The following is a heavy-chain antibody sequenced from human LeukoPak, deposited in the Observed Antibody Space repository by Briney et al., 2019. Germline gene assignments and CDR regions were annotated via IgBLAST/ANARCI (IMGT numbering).Heavy chain of an antibody. J-gene: IGHJ6*03. CDR1: GGSISSSSYY. Sequence: SETLSLTCTVSGGSISSSSYYWGWIRQPPGKGLEWIGSIYYSGSTYYNPSLKSRVTISVDTSKNQFSLKLSSVTAADTAVYYCARGTRSIAAAGTPYYYMDVWGKGTTVTVSS. CDR3: ARGTRSIAAAGTPYYYMDV. D-gene: IGHD6-13*01. CDR2: IYYSGST. V-gene: IGHV4-39*07.